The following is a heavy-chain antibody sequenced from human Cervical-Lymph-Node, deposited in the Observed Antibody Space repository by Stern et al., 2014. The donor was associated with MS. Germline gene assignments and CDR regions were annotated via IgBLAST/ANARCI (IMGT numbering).Heavy chain of an antibody. J-gene: IGHJ4*02. D-gene: IGHD6-19*01. V-gene: IGHV3-48*01. Sequence: EVQLEESGGGLVQPGGSLRLSCAVSGLSFSSYNMNWVRQAPGRGLEWISYISGRTETKSYADSVKGRFTISRDNVKNSLFLQMNNLRAEDTAVYYCARGLAYHFHYWGQGTLVTVSS. CDR3: ARGLAYHFHY. CDR1: GLSFSSYN. CDR2: ISGRTETK.